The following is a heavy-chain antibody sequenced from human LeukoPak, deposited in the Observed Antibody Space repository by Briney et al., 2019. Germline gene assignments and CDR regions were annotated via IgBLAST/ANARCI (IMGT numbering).Heavy chain of an antibody. CDR3: ARVYSSSWEGYFDY. D-gene: IGHD6-13*01. J-gene: IGHJ4*02. CDR1: GGSISSSSYY. CDR2: IYYSGST. V-gene: IGHV4-39*07. Sequence: SETLSLTCTVSGGSISSSSYYWGWIRQPPGKGLEWIGSIYYSGSTYYNPSLKSRVTISVDTSKNQFSLKLSSVTAADTAVYYCARVYSSSWEGYFDYWGQGTLVTVSS.